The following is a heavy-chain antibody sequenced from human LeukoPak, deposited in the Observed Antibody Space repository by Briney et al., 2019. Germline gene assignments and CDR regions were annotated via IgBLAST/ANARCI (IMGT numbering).Heavy chain of an antibody. CDR2: IYSGVPT. Sequence: PSETLSLTCTTSRVSISRFYWSWVRQPPGKGLEWIGNIYSGVPTYFNPSLKSRVIISVDTSKNQFSLTLTSVTAADTAMYYCVQTTGWPGFDYWGQGILVTVSS. CDR3: VQTTGWPGFDY. V-gene: IGHV4-4*09. D-gene: IGHD1-1*01. J-gene: IGHJ4*02. CDR1: RVSISRFY.